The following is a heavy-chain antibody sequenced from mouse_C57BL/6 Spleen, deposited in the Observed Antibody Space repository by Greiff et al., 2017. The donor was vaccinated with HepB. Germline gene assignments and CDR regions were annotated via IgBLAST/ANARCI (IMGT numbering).Heavy chain of an antibody. Sequence: EVKLVESGGGLVKPGGSLKLSCAASGFTFSDYGMHWVRQAPEKGLEWVAYISSGSSTIYYADTVKGRFTISRDNAKNTLFLQMTSLRSDDTAMYYCARGLPWYFDVWGTGTTVTVSS. CDR1: GFTFSDYG. D-gene: IGHD2-2*01. J-gene: IGHJ1*03. CDR3: ARGLPWYFDV. CDR2: ISSGSSTI. V-gene: IGHV5-17*01.